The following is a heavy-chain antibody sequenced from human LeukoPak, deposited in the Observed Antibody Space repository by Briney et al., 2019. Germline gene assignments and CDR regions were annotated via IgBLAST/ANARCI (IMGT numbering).Heavy chain of an antibody. CDR2: IYYSGST. D-gene: IGHD3-10*01. Sequence: PSETLSLTCTVSGGSISSYYWSWIRQPPGKGLEWIGYIYYSGSTNYNPSLKSRVTISVDTSKNQFSLKLSSVTAADTAVYYCARERFGEYFDYWDQGTLVTVSS. J-gene: IGHJ4*02. CDR3: ARERFGEYFDY. V-gene: IGHV4-59*01. CDR1: GGSISSYY.